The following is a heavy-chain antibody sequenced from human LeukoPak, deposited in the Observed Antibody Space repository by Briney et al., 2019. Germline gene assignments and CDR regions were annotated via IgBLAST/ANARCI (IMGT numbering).Heavy chain of an antibody. CDR1: GFNFGTHA. J-gene: IGHJ5*02. D-gene: IGHD6-19*01. CDR2: IWRGGNYK. V-gene: IGHV3-33*01. Sequence: GGSLRLSCSASGFNFGTHAMHWVRQAPGKGLEWVAMIWRGGNYKFYAESVKGRFTISRDDFRSDLSLQMDGLRVEDTALYHCVIDPPDSGWAFWSWGQGALVTVSS. CDR3: VIDPPDSGWAFWS.